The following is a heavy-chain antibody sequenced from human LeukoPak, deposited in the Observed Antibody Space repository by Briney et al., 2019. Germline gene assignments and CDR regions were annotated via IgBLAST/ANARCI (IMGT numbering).Heavy chain of an antibody. J-gene: IGHJ4*02. CDR2: IKSKTDGGTT. D-gene: IGHD3-22*01. V-gene: IGHV3-15*01. CDR3: TTEYYYDSSGCQHLDQFDY. Sequence: GGSLRLSCAASGFTFSSHGLHCVRQAPGKGLEWVGRIKSKTDGGTTDYAAPVKGRFTITRDDSKNTLYLQMNSLQAEDTAVYYYTTEYYYDSSGCQHLDQFDYWGQGTLVTVSS. CDR1: GFTFSSHG.